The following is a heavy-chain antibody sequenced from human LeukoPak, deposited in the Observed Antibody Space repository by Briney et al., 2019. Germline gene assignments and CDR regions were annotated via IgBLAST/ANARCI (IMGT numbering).Heavy chain of an antibody. D-gene: IGHD6-13*01. CDR1: GGSISSYY. V-gene: IGHV4-59*08. Sequence: SETLSLTCTVSGGSISSYYWSWIRQPPGKGLEWIGYIYYSGSTNYNPSLKSRVTISVDTPKNQFSLKLSSVTAADTAVYYCARLGAAAGFEGWFDPWGQGTLVTVSS. CDR2: IYYSGST. J-gene: IGHJ5*02. CDR3: ARLGAAAGFEGWFDP.